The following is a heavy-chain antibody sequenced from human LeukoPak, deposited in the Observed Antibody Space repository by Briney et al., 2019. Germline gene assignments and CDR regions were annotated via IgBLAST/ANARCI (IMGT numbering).Heavy chain of an antibody. CDR1: GYTFTGYY. V-gene: IGHV1-2*02. J-gene: IGHJ4*02. CDR2: VNPNNGDT. CDR3: ARDSRVTNGDY. D-gene: IGHD3-10*01. Sequence: GASVKVSCKASGYTFTGYYIHWVRQAPGQGLEWVGLVNPNNGDTKYAQKFQGRVTMTRDTSVSTAYMEVSKLTSDDTAVCYCARDSRVTNGDYWGQGTLVTVSS.